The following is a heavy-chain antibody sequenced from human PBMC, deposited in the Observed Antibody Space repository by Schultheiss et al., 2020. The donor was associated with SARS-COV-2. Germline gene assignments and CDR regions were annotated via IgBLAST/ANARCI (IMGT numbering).Heavy chain of an antibody. CDR2: ISWNSGSI. Sequence: GGSLRLSCAASGFTFDDYAMHWVRQAPGKGLEWVSGISWNSGSIGYADSVKGRFTISRDNAKNSLYLQMNSLRAEDTAVYYCAKDRGHGYYYDSSGYDDYWGQGTLVTVSS. CDR3: AKDRGHGYYYDSSGYDDY. CDR1: GFTFDDYA. D-gene: IGHD3-22*01. J-gene: IGHJ4*02. V-gene: IGHV3-9*01.